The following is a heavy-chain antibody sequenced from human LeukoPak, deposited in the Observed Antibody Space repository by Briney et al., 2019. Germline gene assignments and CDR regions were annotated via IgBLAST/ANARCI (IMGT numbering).Heavy chain of an antibody. Sequence: PSETLSLTCTVSGDSVNSASSYWAWVRQPAGKGLEWIGRIYTDGPTNYNPSLKSRVTISVDTSKNQFSLKLTSVTAADAAVYYCARGGAGPYYFDYWGQGTLVTVSS. J-gene: IGHJ4*02. CDR2: IYTDGPT. CDR3: ARGGAGPYYFDY. D-gene: IGHD4/OR15-4a*01. V-gene: IGHV4-61*02. CDR1: GDSVNSASSY.